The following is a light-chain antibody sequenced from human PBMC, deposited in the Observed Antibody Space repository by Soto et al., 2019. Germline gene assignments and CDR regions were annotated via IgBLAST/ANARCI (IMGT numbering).Light chain of an antibody. CDR3: AAWDDSLSGYV. Sequence: QSVLTQPPSMSAAPGHNVTISCSGSSANIGNGYISWYQQLPGRVPKLLIYDNTKRPSGIPDRFSASKSGASATLGITGLQTGDEADYYCAAWDDSLSGYVFGTATKLTVL. CDR2: DNT. V-gene: IGLV1-51*01. CDR1: SANIGNGY. J-gene: IGLJ1*01.